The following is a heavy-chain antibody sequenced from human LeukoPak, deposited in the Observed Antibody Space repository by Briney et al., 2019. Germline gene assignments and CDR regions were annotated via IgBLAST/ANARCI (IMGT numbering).Heavy chain of an antibody. CDR3: AREGRRPPYYYYYMDV. CDR2: ISNSSDSI. J-gene: IGHJ6*03. V-gene: IGHV3-11*01. Sequence: GGSLRLSCAASGFKFSDYYMTWIRQAPGKGLEWVSYISNSSDSIYYADSVEGRFTISRDNAKNSLYLQMNSLRAEDTAVYYCAREGRRPPYYYYYMDVWGKGTTVTISS. CDR1: GFKFSDYY.